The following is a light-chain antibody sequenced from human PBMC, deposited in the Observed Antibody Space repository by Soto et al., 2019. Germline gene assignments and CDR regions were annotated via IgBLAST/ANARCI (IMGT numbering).Light chain of an antibody. CDR1: SSDVGGYNY. CDR2: DVS. J-gene: IGLJ2*01. Sequence: QSALTQPRSVSGSPGQSVTLSCTGTSSDVGGYNYVSWYQQHPGKAPKLMIYDVSKRPSGVPDRFSGSKSGNTASLTISELQAEDEADYYCCSYAGSYVVFGGGTKLTVL. CDR3: CSYAGSYVV. V-gene: IGLV2-11*01.